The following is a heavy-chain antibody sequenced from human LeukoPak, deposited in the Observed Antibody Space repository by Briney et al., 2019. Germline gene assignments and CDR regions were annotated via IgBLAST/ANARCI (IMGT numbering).Heavy chain of an antibody. CDR1: GFTFSSYS. CDR3: ARGYYFDY. V-gene: IGHV3-21*01. Sequence: GGSLRLSCAASGFTFSSYSMNWVRQAPGKGLEWVSSISTNSHYIYYADSVKGRFTISRDNAKNSLYLQMHSLRAEDTAVYYCARGYYFDYWSQGTLVTVSS. CDR2: ISTNSHYI. J-gene: IGHJ4*02.